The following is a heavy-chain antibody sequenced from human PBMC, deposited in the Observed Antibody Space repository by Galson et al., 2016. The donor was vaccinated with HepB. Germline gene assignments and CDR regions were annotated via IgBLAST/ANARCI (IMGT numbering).Heavy chain of an antibody. CDR2: IKVMGST. CDR1: GGSISGYY. J-gene: IGHJ4*02. V-gene: IGHV4-34*01. D-gene: IGHD6-19*01. Sequence: GTLSLTCAVFGGSISGYYWSWIRQPPGKGLEWIGEIKVMGSTNYNPSLKSRVTISVNTSKNQFSLKLSSVTAADTAVYYCARSFSGRVFEYWGQGSLVTVSS. CDR3: ARSFSGRVFEY.